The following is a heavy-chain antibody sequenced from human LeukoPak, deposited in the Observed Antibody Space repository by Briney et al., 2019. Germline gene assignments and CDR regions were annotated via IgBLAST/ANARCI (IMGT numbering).Heavy chain of an antibody. J-gene: IGHJ4*02. V-gene: IGHV3-74*01. Sequence: GGSLRLSCAASGFNFASNWMHWVRQTPGKGLVWVSRINSGGSGTSYADSVEGRFTISRDNAKNTLYLQMNSLRAEDTALYYCAKDMGSSGWYAPFDYWGQGTLVTVSS. CDR3: AKDMGSSGWYAPFDY. CDR2: INSGGSGT. D-gene: IGHD6-19*01. CDR1: GFNFASNW.